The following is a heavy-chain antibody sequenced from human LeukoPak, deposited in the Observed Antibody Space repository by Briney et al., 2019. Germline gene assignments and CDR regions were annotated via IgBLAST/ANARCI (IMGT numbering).Heavy chain of an antibody. CDR2: INHSGST. J-gene: IGHJ4*02. D-gene: IGHD6-19*01. CDR1: GGSFSGYY. CDR3: ARPIKRGAVAGRLPFDY. V-gene: IGHV4-34*01. Sequence: SETLSLTCAVYGGSFSGYYWSWIRQPPGKGLEWIGEINHSGSTNYNPSLKSRVTISVDTSKNQFSLKLSSVTAADTAVYYCARPIKRGAVAGRLPFDYWGQGTLVTVSS.